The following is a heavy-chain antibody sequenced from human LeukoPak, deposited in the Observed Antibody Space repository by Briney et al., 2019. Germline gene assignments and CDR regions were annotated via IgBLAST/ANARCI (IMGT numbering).Heavy chain of an antibody. J-gene: IGHJ4*02. Sequence: PGGSLRLSCAASGFTFSSYEMNWVRQAPGKGLEWVSYISSSGRTIYYEDSVKGRFSISRDNAKNSLYLQMNSLRAEDTAVYYCARRAGDYSHPYDYWGQGTLVTVSS. V-gene: IGHV3-48*03. CDR1: GFTFSSYE. CDR2: ISSSGRTI. CDR3: ARRAGDYSHPYDY. D-gene: IGHD3-22*01.